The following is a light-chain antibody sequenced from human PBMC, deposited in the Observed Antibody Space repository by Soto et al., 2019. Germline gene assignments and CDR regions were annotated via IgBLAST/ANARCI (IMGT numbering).Light chain of an antibody. CDR2: DAS. CDR3: QQSRT. J-gene: IGKJ1*01. Sequence: DIQMTQSPSTLSASVGDRVTITCRASQSISSWLVWYQQKPGKAPKLLIYDASSLESGVPSRFSGSGSGTEFTLTISSLQPDDFATYYCQQSRTFGQGTKVEIK. V-gene: IGKV1-5*01. CDR1: QSISSW.